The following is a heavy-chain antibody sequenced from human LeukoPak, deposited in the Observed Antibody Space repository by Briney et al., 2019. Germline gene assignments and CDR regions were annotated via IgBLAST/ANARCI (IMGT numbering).Heavy chain of an antibody. D-gene: IGHD3-3*01. V-gene: IGHV4-30-4*08. CDR3: ARAGTIFGVVIGGNWFDP. Sequence: PSETLSLTCTVSGGSISSGDYYWSWIRQPPGKGLEWIGYIYYSGSTYYNPSLKSRVTISVDTSKNQFSLKLSSVTAADTAVYYCARAGTIFGVVIGGNWFDPWGQGTLVTVSS. CDR1: GGSISSGDYY. J-gene: IGHJ5*02. CDR2: IYYSGST.